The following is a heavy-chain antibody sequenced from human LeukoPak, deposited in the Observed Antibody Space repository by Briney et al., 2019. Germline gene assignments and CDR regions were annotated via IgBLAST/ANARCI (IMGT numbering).Heavy chain of an antibody. J-gene: IGHJ3*02. CDR3: VRVFLPASEAFDI. D-gene: IGHD1-14*01. V-gene: IGHV4-61*01. CDR2: IYYSGSST. Sequence: SQTLSLTCTVSGGSISSGSYYWSWVRQPPGKGLEWIGYIYYSGSSTNYNPSLKSRVTISVDRSKNQFSLKLNSVTAADTAVYYCVRVFLPASEAFDIWGQGTMVTVSS. CDR1: GGSISSGSYY.